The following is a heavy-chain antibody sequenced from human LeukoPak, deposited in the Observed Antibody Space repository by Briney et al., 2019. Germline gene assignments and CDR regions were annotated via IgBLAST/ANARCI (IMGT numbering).Heavy chain of an antibody. J-gene: IGHJ4*02. CDR1: GFTFSDYY. V-gene: IGHV3-11*03. CDR3: AKNIFDILAGYETPLDY. CDR2: ISSSSSYT. D-gene: IGHD3-9*01. Sequence: PGGSLRLSCAASGFTFSDYYMSWIRQAPGKGLEWVSYISSSSSYTNYADSVKGRFTISRDNAKNSLYLQMNGLRAEDTAIYYCAKNIFDILAGYETPLDYWGQGTLVTVSS.